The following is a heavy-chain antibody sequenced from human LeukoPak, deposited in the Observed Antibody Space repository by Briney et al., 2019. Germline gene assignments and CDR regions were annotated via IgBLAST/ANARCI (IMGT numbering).Heavy chain of an antibody. CDR3: ARDGDIVGDTGYVDY. V-gene: IGHV1-18*01. D-gene: IGHD1-26*01. J-gene: IGHJ4*02. CDR1: GYTFTSYG. Sequence: ASVTVSCKASGYTFTSYGISWGREAPGQGLEGMGWISAYNGNTNYAQKLHGRVTMTTDTSTSTAYMELRSLRSDDTAVYYCARDGDIVGDTGYVDYWGQGTLVTVSS. CDR2: ISAYNGNT.